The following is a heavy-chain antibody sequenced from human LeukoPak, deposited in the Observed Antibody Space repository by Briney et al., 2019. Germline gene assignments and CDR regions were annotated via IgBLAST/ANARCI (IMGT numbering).Heavy chain of an antibody. Sequence: ASVKVSCKASGYTFTSYYMHWVRQAPGQGLEWMGIINPSGGSTSYAQKFQGRVTMTRDTSTSTVYMELSSLRSEDTAVYYCAREFRSADPYYYGMDVWGQGTTVTVSS. D-gene: IGHD3-3*01. CDR2: INPSGGST. J-gene: IGHJ6*02. CDR1: GYTFTSYY. CDR3: AREFRSADPYYYGMDV. V-gene: IGHV1-46*01.